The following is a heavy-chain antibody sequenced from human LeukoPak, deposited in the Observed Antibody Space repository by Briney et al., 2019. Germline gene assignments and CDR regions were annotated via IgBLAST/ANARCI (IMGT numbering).Heavy chain of an antibody. CDR3: ATEAYDF. CDR2: IYNDGSIT. J-gene: IGHJ4*02. Sequence: GGSLRLSCAGSGFSFSNFWIQWVRQAPGKGLVWVSRIYNDGSITNYVDSVKGRFTISRDNAKNVVYLQMDSLTAEDTAVYYCATEAYDFWGQGTLVTVSS. CDR1: GFSFSNFW. D-gene: IGHD3-16*01. V-gene: IGHV3-74*01.